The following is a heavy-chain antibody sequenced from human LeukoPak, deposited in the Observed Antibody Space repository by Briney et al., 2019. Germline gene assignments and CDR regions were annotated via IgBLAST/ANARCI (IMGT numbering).Heavy chain of an antibody. J-gene: IGHJ6*02. CDR2: ISSCRSTI. CDR1: GFTFNTYN. Sequence: WGTLRLSCAGSGFTFNTYNMNWVRQAPGKGLEWVSYISSCRSTIYYADSVKGRFTVSRDNSKNSLFLQMNTLRDEDTAVYYCVRDSQDYSNYYYYYYGMDVWGQGTTVTVSS. V-gene: IGHV3-48*02. CDR3: VRDSQDYSNYYYYYYGMDV. D-gene: IGHD4-11*01.